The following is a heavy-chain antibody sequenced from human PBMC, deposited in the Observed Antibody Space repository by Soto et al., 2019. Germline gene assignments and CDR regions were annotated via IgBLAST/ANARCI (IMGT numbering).Heavy chain of an antibody. CDR3: ARAPMVDCSFSYDFDY. CDR1: GGTFSSYT. CDR2: IIPILGIA. J-gene: IGHJ4*02. D-gene: IGHD2-15*01. Sequence: QVQLVQSGAEVKKPGSSVKVSCKASGGTFSSYTISWVRQAPGQGLEWMGRIIPILGIANYAQKFQGRVTITADKSTSTAYTELSSLRSEDTAVYYWARAPMVDCSFSYDFDYLGQGTLVTVSS. V-gene: IGHV1-69*02.